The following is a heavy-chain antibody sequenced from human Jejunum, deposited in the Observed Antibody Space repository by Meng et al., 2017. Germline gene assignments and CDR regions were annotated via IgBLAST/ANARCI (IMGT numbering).Heavy chain of an antibody. CDR1: GDPISSNNR. Sequence: QVQLQESGPGLGRPAGSLTLTGAVAGDPISSNNRGTWVRQPPGRGLEWIGEIYHSGDTNYNPSLTSPVTISVDKSKNQFTLRLNSVTAADTAIYYCARDWGCRDGYCFSGLLEFWGQGILVTVSS. V-gene: IGHV4-4*02. D-gene: IGHD2-15*01. J-gene: IGHJ4*02. CDR3: ARDWGCRDGYCFSGLLEF. CDR2: IYHSGDT.